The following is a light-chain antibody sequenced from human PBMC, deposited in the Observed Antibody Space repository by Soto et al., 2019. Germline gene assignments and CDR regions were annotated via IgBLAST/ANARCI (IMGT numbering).Light chain of an antibody. J-gene: IGKJ2*01. CDR3: QQYNNWPYT. V-gene: IGKV3D-15*01. Sequence: PSLLIYGASTRAPDVPDGFTGSGSGTQFTLTISSLHSEDFATYFCQQYNNWPYTFGQGTKVDIK. CDR2: GAS.